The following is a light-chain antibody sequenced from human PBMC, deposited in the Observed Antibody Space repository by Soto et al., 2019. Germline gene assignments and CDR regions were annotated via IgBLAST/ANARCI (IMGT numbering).Light chain of an antibody. V-gene: IGKV1-33*01. Sequence: DIQMTQSPSSLSASVGDRVTITGQASQDISNYLNWYQQKPGKAPKLLIYDASNLETGVPSRFSGSGSGTDFTFTISSLQPEDIATYYCQQYDHLPYTFGQGTKLEIK. CDR3: QQYDHLPYT. CDR2: DAS. CDR1: QDISNY. J-gene: IGKJ2*01.